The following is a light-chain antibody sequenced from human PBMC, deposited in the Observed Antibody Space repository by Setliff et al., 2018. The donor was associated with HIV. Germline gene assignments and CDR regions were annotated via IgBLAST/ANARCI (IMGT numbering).Light chain of an antibody. CDR2: SDT. J-gene: IGLJ1*01. Sequence: QSVLTQPPLASGTPGQRVTISCSGSSSNIGSNTVNWYQHLPGLAPTFLIYSDTRRPAVVPDRFSGSKSGTSAPLAISGLQSEDEADYYCAAWDDSLNGYVFGTGTKVTVL. V-gene: IGLV1-44*01. CDR1: SSNIGSNT. CDR3: AAWDDSLNGYV.